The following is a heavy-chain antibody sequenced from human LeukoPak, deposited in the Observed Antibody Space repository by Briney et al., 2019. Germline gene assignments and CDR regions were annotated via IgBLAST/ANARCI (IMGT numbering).Heavy chain of an antibody. V-gene: IGHV5-51*01. J-gene: IGHJ4*02. CDR1: GYRFTTYW. D-gene: IGHD2-15*01. CDR3: ARAWSLDY. CDR2: INPTESDA. Sequence: GESLQISCKGSGYRFTTYWIGWVRQMPGKGLEWVGFINPTESDATYSPSFQGQVIISADKSISTAYLQWSSLKASDTAMYYCARAWSLDYWGQGTLVTVSS.